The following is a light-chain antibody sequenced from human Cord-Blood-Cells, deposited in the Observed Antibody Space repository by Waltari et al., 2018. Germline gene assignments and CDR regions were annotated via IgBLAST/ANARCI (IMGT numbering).Light chain of an antibody. CDR1: SSDVGGYNY. CDR3: SSYTSSSTLV. CDR2: EVS. V-gene: IGLV2-14*01. Sequence: TQPASVSGSPGQSITISCTGTSSDVGGYNYVSWYQQHPGKAPKLMIYEVSNRPSGVSNRFSASKSGNTASLTISGLQAEDEADYYCSSYTSSSTLVFGTGTKVTVL. J-gene: IGLJ1*01.